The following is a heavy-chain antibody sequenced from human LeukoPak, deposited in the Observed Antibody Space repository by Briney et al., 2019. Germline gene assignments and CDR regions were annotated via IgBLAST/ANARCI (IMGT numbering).Heavy chain of an antibody. V-gene: IGHV3-48*03. CDR1: GFTFSSYE. D-gene: IGHD5-24*01. CDR3: ARGMATIKY. CDR2: ISSSGTTI. J-gene: IGHJ4*02. Sequence: AGGSLRLSCAASGFTFSSYEMNWVRQAPGKGLEWVSYISSSGTTIYYADSVKGRFTISRDNAKNSLYLQMNSLRAEDTAVYYCARGMATIKYWGQGTLVTVSS.